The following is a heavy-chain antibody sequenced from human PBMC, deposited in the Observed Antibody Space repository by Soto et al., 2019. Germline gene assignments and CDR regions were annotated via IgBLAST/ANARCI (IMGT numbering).Heavy chain of an antibody. V-gene: IGHV1-69*01. CDR1: GGTFSSYA. CDR3: ARDLHYDRRTLYYFDY. CDR2: IIPIFGTA. J-gene: IGHJ4*02. Sequence: QVQLVQSGAEVKKPGSSVKVSCKASGGTFSSYAISWVRQAPGQGLEWMGGIIPIFGTANYAQKFQGRVTITADESTSTAYMELSSLRSEDTAVYYCARDLHYDRRTLYYFDYWGQGTLVTVSS. D-gene: IGHD3-22*01.